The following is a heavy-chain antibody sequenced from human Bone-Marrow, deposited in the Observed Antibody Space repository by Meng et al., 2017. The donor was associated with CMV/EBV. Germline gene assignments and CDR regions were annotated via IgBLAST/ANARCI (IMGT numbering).Heavy chain of an antibody. J-gene: IGHJ4*02. CDR3: AKESLEWSLPNPLDY. CDR1: GFTFSSYA. CDR2: ISYDGSNK. Sequence: SLKISCAASGFTFSSYAMHWVRQAPGKGLEWVAVISYDGSNKYYADSVKGRFTISRDNSKNTLYLQMNSLRAEDTAVYYCAKESLEWSLPNPLDYWGQGVLVTVSS. V-gene: IGHV3-30*04. D-gene: IGHD3-3*01.